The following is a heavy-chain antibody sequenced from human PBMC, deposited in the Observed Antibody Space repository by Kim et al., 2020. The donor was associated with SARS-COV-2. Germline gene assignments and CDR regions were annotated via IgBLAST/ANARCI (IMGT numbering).Heavy chain of an antibody. CDR3: ARHGGAGSSSSL. V-gene: IGHV5-51*01. J-gene: IGHJ4*02. D-gene: IGHD6-6*01. Sequence: YSPSFQGQVTISADKSISTAYLQWSSLKASDTAMYYCARHGGAGSSSSLWGQGTLVTVSS.